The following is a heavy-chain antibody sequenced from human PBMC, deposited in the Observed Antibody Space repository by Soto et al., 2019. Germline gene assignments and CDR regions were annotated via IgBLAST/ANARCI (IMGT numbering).Heavy chain of an antibody. CDR1: GGSISSYY. D-gene: IGHD1-1*01. V-gene: IGHV4-59*01. CDR2: IYYSGST. CDR3: ARMAVQLGYHDGMDV. Sequence: SETLSLTCTVSGGSISSYYWSWIRQPPGKGLEWIGYIYYSGSTNYNPSLKSRVTISIDTSKNQFSLKLSSVTAADTAVYYCARMAVQLGYHDGMDVWGQGTTVTVSS. J-gene: IGHJ6*02.